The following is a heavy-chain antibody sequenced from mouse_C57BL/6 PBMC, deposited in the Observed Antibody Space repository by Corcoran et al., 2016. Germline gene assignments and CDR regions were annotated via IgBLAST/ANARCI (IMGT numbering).Heavy chain of an antibody. CDR2: INTYSGVP. Sequence: QIQLVQSGPELKKPGETVKISCKASGYTFTTYGMSWVKQAPGKGLKWMGWINTYSGVPTYADDFKGRFAFSLETSASTAYLQINNLKNEDTATYFCARYGSPYFDYWGQGTTLTVSS. CDR3: ARYGSPYFDY. J-gene: IGHJ2*01. D-gene: IGHD1-1*01. CDR1: GYTFTTYG. V-gene: IGHV9-3*01.